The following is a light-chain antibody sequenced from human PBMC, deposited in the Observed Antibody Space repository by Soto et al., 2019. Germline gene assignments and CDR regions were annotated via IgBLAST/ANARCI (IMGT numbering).Light chain of an antibody. Sequence: EIVMTQYTVTLSVSPGERVTLSCRASQSVSSNLAWYQQKPGQAPCLLIYGAFTRATGIPARFSGTGSGTEFTLTISSLQSEDFALYYCQQYNDWPLTFGQGTKV. CDR1: QSVSSN. CDR2: GAF. CDR3: QQYNDWPLT. V-gene: IGKV3-15*01. J-gene: IGKJ1*01.